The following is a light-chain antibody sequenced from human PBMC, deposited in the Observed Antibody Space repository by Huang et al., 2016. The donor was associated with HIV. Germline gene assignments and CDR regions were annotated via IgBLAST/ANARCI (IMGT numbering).Light chain of an antibody. CDR2: WAS. J-gene: IGKJ4*01. Sequence: DIVMTQSPDSLAVSLGERATIPCKSSQSVFDSSNKNNYLAWYQQKPGQPPRRLIYWASARESGVPDRFNGSGSGTDFTFTISNLQAEDVAVYYCQQYYKTPLTFGGGTKVEIK. V-gene: IGKV4-1*01. CDR1: QSVFDSSNKNNY. CDR3: QQYYKTPLT.